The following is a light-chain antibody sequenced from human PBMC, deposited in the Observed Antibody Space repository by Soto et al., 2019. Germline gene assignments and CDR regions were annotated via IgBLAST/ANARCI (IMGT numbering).Light chain of an antibody. CDR1: SSDVGGYNY. V-gene: IGLV2-14*03. CDR2: DVS. Sequence: QSALTQPASVSGPPGQSITISCTGTSSDVGGYNYVSWYQHHPGKAPKLMIYDVSHRPSGVSNRFSGSKSGNTASLNISGLQAEDEADYYCTSYTSSGTDVFATGTKVTVL. J-gene: IGLJ1*01. CDR3: TSYTSSGTDV.